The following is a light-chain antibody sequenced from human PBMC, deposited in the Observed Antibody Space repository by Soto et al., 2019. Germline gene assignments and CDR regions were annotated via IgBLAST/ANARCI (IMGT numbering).Light chain of an antibody. V-gene: IGKV1-27*01. J-gene: IGKJ1*01. CDR3: RHYNSYSEA. CDR2: GAS. Sequence: DIQMTQSPSSLSASVGDRVTITCRASQDIGHSLAWYQQKPGKPIQLLIYGASTLHSGVPSRFSGSGSGTDFTLTISSLQPEDVATYYCRHYNSYSEAFGQGTKV. CDR1: QDIGHS.